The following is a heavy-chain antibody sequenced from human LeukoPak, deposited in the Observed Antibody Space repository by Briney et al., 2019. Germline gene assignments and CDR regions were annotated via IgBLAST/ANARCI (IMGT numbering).Heavy chain of an antibody. CDR3: AREALSSVDY. V-gene: IGHV3-21*01. CDR2: ISSSSSYI. D-gene: IGHD2-8*01. CDR1: GFTFRTYT. J-gene: IGHJ4*02. Sequence: GGSLRLSCAASGFTFRTYTMHWVRQAPGKGLEWVSSISSSSSYIYYADSLKGRFTISRDYAKNSLFLQMNSLRAEDTAVYYCAREALSSVDYWGQGTLVTVSS.